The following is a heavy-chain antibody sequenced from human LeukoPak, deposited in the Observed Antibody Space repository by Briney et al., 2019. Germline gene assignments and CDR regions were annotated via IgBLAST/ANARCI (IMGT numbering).Heavy chain of an antibody. CDR3: ARGAKIPIVIFGVITPNWFDA. J-gene: IGHJ5*02. V-gene: IGHV3-21*01. Sequence: GGSLILSCAASGFSISSFSMSWVRQAPGKGLEWVGSIITSLSYIYYPDSVKGRFTTSRDGAKNSLYLQMHSLRAEDTAVYYCARGAKIPIVIFGVITPNWFDAWGQRTLVSVSS. CDR1: GFSISSFS. CDR2: IITSLSYI. D-gene: IGHD3/OR15-3a*01.